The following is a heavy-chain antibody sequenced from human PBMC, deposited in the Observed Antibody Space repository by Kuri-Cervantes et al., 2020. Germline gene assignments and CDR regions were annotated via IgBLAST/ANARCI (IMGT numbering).Heavy chain of an antibody. CDR1: GFTFSGYA. Sequence: GESLKISCATSGFTFSGYAMHWVRQAPGEGLGWVAVISYDGSNKYYADSVKGRFTIPRDNSKNTLYLQMDSLRAEDTAVDYWARDSSGWTRGRPDFDYWGQGTLVTVSS. CDR2: ISYDGSNK. D-gene: IGHD6-19*01. J-gene: IGHJ4*02. V-gene: IGHV3-30-3*01. CDR3: ARDSSGWTRGRPDFDY.